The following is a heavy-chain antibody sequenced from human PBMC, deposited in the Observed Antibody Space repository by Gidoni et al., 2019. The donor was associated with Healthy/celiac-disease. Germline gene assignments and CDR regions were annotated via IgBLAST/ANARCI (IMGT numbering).Heavy chain of an antibody. CDR3: ARWGAQRQILGDGMDV. J-gene: IGHJ6*02. CDR1: GFTFRRYS. Sequence: EVQLVESGGGLVKPGGSLRLSCAASGFTFRRYSMNWVRQAPGKGLEWVSSISSSSSYIYYADSVKGRFTISRDNAKNSLYLQMNSLRAEDTAVYYCARWGAQRQILGDGMDVWGQGTTVTVSS. CDR2: ISSSSSYI. D-gene: IGHD3-16*01. V-gene: IGHV3-21*01.